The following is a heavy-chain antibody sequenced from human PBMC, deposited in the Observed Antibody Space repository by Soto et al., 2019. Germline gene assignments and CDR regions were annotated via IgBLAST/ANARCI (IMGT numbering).Heavy chain of an antibody. CDR2: IYPSDSDT. D-gene: IGHD3-3*01. Sequence: ESLTISCEGSGYNFAVYWIAWVRQIPGKGLELMGIIYPSDSDTRYRPSFQGQVTISADKSISSAYLQWSGLRASDTAMYYCARGGVSTRTFDYWGQGNPVTVSS. V-gene: IGHV5-51*01. CDR1: GYNFAVYW. CDR3: ARGGVSTRTFDY. J-gene: IGHJ4*02.